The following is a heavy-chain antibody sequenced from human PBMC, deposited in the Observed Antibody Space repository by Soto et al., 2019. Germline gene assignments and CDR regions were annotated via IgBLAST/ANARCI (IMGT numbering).Heavy chain of an antibody. J-gene: IGHJ4*02. CDR3: AKTITTYSGDSRGRGALVDY. D-gene: IGHD3-22*01. V-gene: IGHV3-30*18. Sequence: QVQLVESGGGVVQPGRSLRLSCAASGFTFSTYGMHWVRQPPGKGLEWVAVISSDGKSEHYADPVKGRFSISRVNSKNTMSWHMNSLRVEDTAVYYCAKTITTYSGDSRGRGALVDYWGQGTLVTVSS. CDR1: GFTFSTYG. CDR2: ISSDGKSE.